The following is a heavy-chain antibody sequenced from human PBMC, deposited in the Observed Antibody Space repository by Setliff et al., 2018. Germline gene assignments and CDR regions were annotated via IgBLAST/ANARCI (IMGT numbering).Heavy chain of an antibody. CDR1: GGSISSSNYY. J-gene: IGHJ6*03. V-gene: IGHV4-39*07. CDR3: ARALLWFGEGMDV. CDR2: IYYGGSA. Sequence: SETLSLTCTVSGGSISSSNYYWGWIRQPPGKGLEWIGNIYYGGSAYYNPSLKSRVTISVDTSKNQFSLKLSSVTAADTAVYYCARALLWFGEGMDVWGKGTTVTVSS. D-gene: IGHD3-10*01.